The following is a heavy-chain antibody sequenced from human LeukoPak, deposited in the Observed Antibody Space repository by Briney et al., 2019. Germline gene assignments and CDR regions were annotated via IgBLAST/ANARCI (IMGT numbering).Heavy chain of an antibody. CDR1: GGSISSSTYF. CDR3: ARHWNSGFDY. Sequence: SETLSLTCTVSGGSISSSTYFWGWIRQPPGRGLEWIGNIYYSGSTYYNPSLKSRVTISVDTSKNQFSLKVSSVTAADTAVYYCARHWNSGFDYWGQGTLVTVSS. D-gene: IGHD1/OR15-1a*01. V-gene: IGHV4-39*01. J-gene: IGHJ4*02. CDR2: IYYSGST.